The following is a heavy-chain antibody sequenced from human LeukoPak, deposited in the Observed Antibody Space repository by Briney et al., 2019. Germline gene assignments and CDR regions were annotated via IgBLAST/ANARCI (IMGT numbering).Heavy chain of an antibody. V-gene: IGHV4-39*07. CDR1: GGSISSSSYY. CDR2: IYYSGST. Sequence: PSETLSLTCTVSGGSISSSSYYWGWIRQPPGKGLEWIGSIYYSGSTYYNPSLKSRVTISVDTSKNQFSLKLSSVTAADTAVYYCASSNTATAETFDYWGQGTLVTVSS. D-gene: IGHD5-18*01. J-gene: IGHJ4*02. CDR3: ASSNTATAETFDY.